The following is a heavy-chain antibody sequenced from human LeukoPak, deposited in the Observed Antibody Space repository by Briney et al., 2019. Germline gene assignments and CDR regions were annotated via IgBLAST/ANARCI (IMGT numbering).Heavy chain of an antibody. CDR2: IIPILGIA. CDR3: ASLAARRRGVFDY. Sequence: SVKVSCKASGGTFSSYAISWVRQAPGQGLEWMGRIIPILGIANYAQKFQGRVTITADKSTSTAYMELSSLRSEDTAVYYCASLAARRRGVFDYWGQGTLVTVSS. J-gene: IGHJ4*02. D-gene: IGHD6-6*01. V-gene: IGHV1-69*04. CDR1: GGTFSSYA.